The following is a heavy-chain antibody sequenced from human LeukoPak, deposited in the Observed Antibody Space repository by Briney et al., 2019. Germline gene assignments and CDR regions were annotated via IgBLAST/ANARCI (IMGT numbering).Heavy chain of an antibody. D-gene: IGHD3-10*01. J-gene: IGHJ4*02. CDR1: GGSISSSSYY. V-gene: IGHV4-39*01. Sequence: KASETLSLTCTVSGGSISSSSYYWGWIRQPPGKGLEWIGSIYYSGSTYYNPSLKSRVTISVDTSKNQFSLKLSSVTAADTAVYYCARHLFGDMVHFDYLGQGSLVTVSS. CDR2: IYYSGST. CDR3: ARHLFGDMVHFDY.